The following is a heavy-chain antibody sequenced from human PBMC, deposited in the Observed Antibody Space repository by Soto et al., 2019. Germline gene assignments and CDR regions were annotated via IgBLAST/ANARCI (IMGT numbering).Heavy chain of an antibody. CDR2: ISGSGGST. D-gene: IGHD4-17*01. V-gene: IGHV3-23*01. Sequence: GGSLRLSCAASGFTFSSYAMSWVRQAPGKGLEWVSAISGSGGSTYYADSVKGRFTISRDNSKNTLYLQMNSLRAEDTAVYYCAKSTTENRAVRPYYFDYWGQGTLVTVSS. J-gene: IGHJ4*02. CDR3: AKSTTENRAVRPYYFDY. CDR1: GFTFSSYA.